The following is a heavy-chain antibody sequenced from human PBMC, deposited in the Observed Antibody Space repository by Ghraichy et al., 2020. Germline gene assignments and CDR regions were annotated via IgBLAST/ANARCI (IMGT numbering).Heavy chain of an antibody. J-gene: IGHJ4*02. Sequence: KVSCKASGYLFTHYGISWVRQAPGQGLEWMGWISPYNGNTDSAQKLQGRVTMTTDTSTATAYMELRSLTSDDTAVYYCARGGHCTNGFCYTFVYWGQGTLVTVSS. CDR1: GYLFTHYG. CDR3: ARGGHCTNGFCYTFVY. D-gene: IGHD2-8*01. CDR2: ISPYNGNT. V-gene: IGHV1-18*01.